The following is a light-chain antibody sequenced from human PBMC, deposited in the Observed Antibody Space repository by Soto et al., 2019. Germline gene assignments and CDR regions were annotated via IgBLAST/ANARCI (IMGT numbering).Light chain of an antibody. CDR3: QQYHRYST. CDR1: QGINSW. J-gene: IGKJ1*01. CDR2: DVS. Sequence: DIQMTQSPSSVSASVGDRVTMTCRASQGINSWLAWYQQKPGKAPKLLIYDVSTLDSGVPSRFSGSASGTEFTLTISSLDSDDFATYYCQQYHRYSTFGQGTKVDIK. V-gene: IGKV1-5*01.